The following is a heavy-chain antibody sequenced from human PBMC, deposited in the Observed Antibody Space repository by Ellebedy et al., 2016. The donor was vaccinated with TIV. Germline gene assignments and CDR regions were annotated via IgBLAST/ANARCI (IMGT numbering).Heavy chain of an antibody. Sequence: GGSLRLSXAASGFTFSSYAMSWVRQAPGKGLEWVSAISGSGGSTYYADSVKGRFTISRDNSKNTLYLQMNSLRAEDTAVYYCAKDGGHIFDWLYYGMDVWGQGTTVTVSS. CDR3: AKDGGHIFDWLYYGMDV. CDR1: GFTFSSYA. CDR2: ISGSGGST. J-gene: IGHJ6*02. V-gene: IGHV3-23*01. D-gene: IGHD3-9*01.